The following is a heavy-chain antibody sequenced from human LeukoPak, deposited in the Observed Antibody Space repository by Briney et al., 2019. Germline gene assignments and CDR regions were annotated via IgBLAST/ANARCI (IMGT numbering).Heavy chain of an antibody. Sequence: GGSLTLSYAAAGFTFSSSAMSWVRQAPGKGLEWVSRISGSGDTYYADSVKGRFTISRDNSMNTLYLQLSSLRAEDTAIYYCAKDLAPYYDFWGGLGFDYWGQGTLVSVSS. CDR1: GFTFSSSA. D-gene: IGHD3-3*01. J-gene: IGHJ4*02. V-gene: IGHV3-23*01. CDR3: AKDLAPYYDFWGGLGFDY. CDR2: ISGSGDT.